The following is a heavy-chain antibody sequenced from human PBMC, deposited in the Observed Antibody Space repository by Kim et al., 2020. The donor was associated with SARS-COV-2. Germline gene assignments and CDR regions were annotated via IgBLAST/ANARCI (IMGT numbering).Heavy chain of an antibody. V-gene: IGHV3-9*01. CDR3: AKSVEPVFLAVAGLGPRGFDY. Sequence: GGSLRLSCAASGFTFDDYAMHWVRQAPGKGLEWVSGISWNSGSIGYADSVKGRFTISRDNAKNSLYLQMNSLRAEDTALYYCAKSVEPVFLAVAGLGPRGFDYWGQGTLVTVSS. CDR2: ISWNSGSI. CDR1: GFTFDDYA. D-gene: IGHD6-19*01. J-gene: IGHJ4*02.